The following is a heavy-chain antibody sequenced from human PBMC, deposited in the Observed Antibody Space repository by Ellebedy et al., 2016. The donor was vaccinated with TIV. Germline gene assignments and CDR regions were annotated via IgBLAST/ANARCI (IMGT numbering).Heavy chain of an antibody. J-gene: IGHJ5*02. CDR2: IIPIFGTA. D-gene: IGHD2-21*02. CDR1: GGTFSSYA. Sequence: ASVKVSXXASGGTFSSYAISWVRQAPGQGLEWMGGIIPIFGTANYAQKFQGRVTITADESTSTAYMELSSLRSEDTAVYYCASGYCGGDCYSRGWWFDPWGQGTLVTVS. V-gene: IGHV1-69*13. CDR3: ASGYCGGDCYSRGWWFDP.